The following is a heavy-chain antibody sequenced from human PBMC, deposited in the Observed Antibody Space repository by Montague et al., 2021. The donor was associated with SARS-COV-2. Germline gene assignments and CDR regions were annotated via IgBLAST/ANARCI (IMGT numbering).Heavy chain of an antibody. Sequence: SETLSLTCTVSGGFISSSSNYWGWIRQPPGKGLEWIGSIYYSGSTYYNSSLKSRVTISVDTSKNQFSLKLNSVTAADTAVYYCARLVWFGELSSENWFDPWGQGTLVTVS. V-gene: IGHV4-39*01. CDR3: ARLVWFGELSSENWFDP. CDR2: IYYSGST. D-gene: IGHD3-10*01. CDR1: GGFISSSSNY. J-gene: IGHJ5*02.